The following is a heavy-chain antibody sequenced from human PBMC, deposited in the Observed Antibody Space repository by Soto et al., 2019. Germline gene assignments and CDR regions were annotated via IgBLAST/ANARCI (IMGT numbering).Heavy chain of an antibody. D-gene: IGHD6-13*01. CDR1: GGSISSGGYY. CDR2: IYYSGST. Sequence: LSLTCTVSGGSISSGGYYWSWIRQHPGKGLEWIGYIYYSGSTYYNPSLKSRVTISVDTSKNQFSLKLSSVTAADTAVYYCARDDYSSSSRGGMDVWGQGTTVTVSS. CDR3: ARDDYSSSSRGGMDV. J-gene: IGHJ6*02. V-gene: IGHV4-31*03.